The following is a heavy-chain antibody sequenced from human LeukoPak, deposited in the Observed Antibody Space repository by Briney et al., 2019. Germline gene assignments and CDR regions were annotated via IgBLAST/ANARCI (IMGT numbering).Heavy chain of an antibody. CDR3: ARDRVITGTTHAFDI. CDR2: ISGSSTYI. Sequence: PGGSLRLSCAASGFTFSSYNMNWVRQDPGKGLEWVSSISGSSTYIYYADSVKGRFTISRDNAKNSLSLQMNSLRAENTAVYYCARDRVITGTTHAFDIWGQGTMVTVSS. V-gene: IGHV3-21*01. J-gene: IGHJ3*02. D-gene: IGHD1-20*01. CDR1: GFTFSSYN.